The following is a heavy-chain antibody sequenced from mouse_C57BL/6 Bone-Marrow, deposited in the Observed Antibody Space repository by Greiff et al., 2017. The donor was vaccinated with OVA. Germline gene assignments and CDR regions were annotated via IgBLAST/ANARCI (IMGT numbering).Heavy chain of an antibody. V-gene: IGHV1-81*01. CDR1: GYTLTSYG. Sequence: LVESGAELARPGASVKLSFKASGYTLTSYGISWVKQRTGQGLEWIGEIYPRSGNTYYNEKFKGKATLTADKSSSTAYMELRSLTSEDSAVYFCALTQYFDVWGTGTTVTVSS. CDR2: IYPRSGNT. J-gene: IGHJ1*03. CDR3: ALTQYFDV. D-gene: IGHD4-1*01.